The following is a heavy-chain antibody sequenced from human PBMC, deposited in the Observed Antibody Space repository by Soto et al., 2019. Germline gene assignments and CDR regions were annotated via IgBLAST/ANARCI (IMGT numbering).Heavy chain of an antibody. V-gene: IGHV1-18*01. CDR3: ARDRSSGWFYFDS. CDR2: ISAYNGNT. D-gene: IGHD6-19*01. J-gene: IGHJ4*02. CDR1: GFTFTSSA. Sequence: ASVKVSCKASGFTFTSSAVQWVRQAPGQGLEWMGRISAYNGNTNYAQKLQGRVTMTTDTSTSTAYMELRSLRSDDTAVYYCARDRSSGWFYFDSWGQGTQVTVSS.